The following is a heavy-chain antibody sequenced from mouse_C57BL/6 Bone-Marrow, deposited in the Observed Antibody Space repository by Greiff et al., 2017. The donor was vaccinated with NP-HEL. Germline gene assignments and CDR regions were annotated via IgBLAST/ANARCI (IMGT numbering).Heavy chain of an antibody. CDR2: IDPENGDT. CDR1: GFNIKDDY. D-gene: IGHD1-2*01. V-gene: IGHV14-4*01. Sequence: VTLKESGAELVRPGASVKLSCTASGFNIKDDYMHWVKQRPEQGLEWIGWIDPENGDTEYASKFQGKATITADTSSNTAYLQLSSLTSEDTAVYYCTTCGYAYWGQGTSVTVSS. CDR3: TTCGYAY. J-gene: IGHJ4*01.